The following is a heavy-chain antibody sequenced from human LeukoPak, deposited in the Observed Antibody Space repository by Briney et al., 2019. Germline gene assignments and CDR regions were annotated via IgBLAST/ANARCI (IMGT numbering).Heavy chain of an antibody. CDR2: IYSGGST. CDR1: GFTVSSNY. CDR3: ARDPQYCSSTSCPN. J-gene: IGHJ4*02. Sequence: GGSLRLSCAASGFTVSSNYMSWVRQAPGKGLEWVSVIYSGGSTYYADSVKGRFTISRDNSKNTLYLQMNSLRAEDTAVYYCARDPQYCSSTSCPNWSQGTLVTVSS. D-gene: IGHD2-2*01. V-gene: IGHV3-53*01.